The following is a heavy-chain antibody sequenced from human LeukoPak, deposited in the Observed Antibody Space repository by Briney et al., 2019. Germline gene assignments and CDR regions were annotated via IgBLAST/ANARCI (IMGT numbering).Heavy chain of an antibody. CDR1: GFTFSSYW. D-gene: IGHD3-16*02. Sequence: GESLRISCAASGFTFSSYWMSWVRQAPGKGLEWVANIKQDGSEKYYVDSVKGRFTISRDNAKNSLFLQMNSLRAEDTAVYYCASPLWGTYRYEAFDIWGQGTMVTVSS. V-gene: IGHV3-7*01. CDR3: ASPLWGTYRYEAFDI. J-gene: IGHJ3*02. CDR2: IKQDGSEK.